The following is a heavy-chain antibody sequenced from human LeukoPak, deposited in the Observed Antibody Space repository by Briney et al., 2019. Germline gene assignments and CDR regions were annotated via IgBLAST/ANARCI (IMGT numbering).Heavy chain of an antibody. CDR1: GGTFSSYA. CDR2: IIPIFGTA. V-gene: IGHV1-69*05. CDR3: ARDQGYSYGYGNFDY. J-gene: IGHJ4*02. D-gene: IGHD5-18*01. Sequence: GASVKVSCKASGGTFSSYAISWVRQAPGQGLEWMGGIIPIFGTANYAQKFQGRVTITTDESTSTAYMELSSLRSEDTAVYYYARDQGYSYGYGNFDYWGQGTLVTVSS.